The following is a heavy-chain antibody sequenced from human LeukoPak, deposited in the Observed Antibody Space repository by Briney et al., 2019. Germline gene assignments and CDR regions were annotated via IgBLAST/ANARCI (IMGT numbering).Heavy chain of an antibody. V-gene: IGHV4-59*08. J-gene: IGHJ3*01. D-gene: IGHD4-17*01. Sequence: PSETLSLTCTVSGGSISSYSWSWIRKPPGKGLEWIGYMYSRGSTNDNPSLKSRVTISRDTSKNQLSLRVTSVTAADTAMYYCARHYLYGDPPAFDFWGQGTMVTVSS. CDR1: GGSISSYS. CDR2: MYSRGST. CDR3: ARHYLYGDPPAFDF.